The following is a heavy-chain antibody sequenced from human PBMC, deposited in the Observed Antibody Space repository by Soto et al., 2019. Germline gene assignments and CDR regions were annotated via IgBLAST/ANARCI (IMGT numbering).Heavy chain of an antibody. Sequence: QVQLQESGPGLVEPSVTLSLTCTVSGSSLNDFQWIWIRQPPGKGLEWIGSIYFGQPTHSDTPPLKSRVPTALDTSKTQVSLKLASVTAADTAVYFCARSNTRYSSPDYWGQGSLVTVSS. CDR1: GSSLNDFQ. CDR3: ARSNTRYSSPDY. V-gene: IGHV4-59*08. J-gene: IGHJ4*02. CDR2: IYFGQPTH. D-gene: IGHD6-13*01.